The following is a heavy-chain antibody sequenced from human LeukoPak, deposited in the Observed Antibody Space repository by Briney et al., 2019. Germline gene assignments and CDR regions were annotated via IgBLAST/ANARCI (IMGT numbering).Heavy chain of an antibody. CDR2: ISPDSNYK. V-gene: IGHV3-21*01. CDR1: GFTFSTYS. J-gene: IGHJ4*02. CDR3: VRGGYRGFDYEY. Sequence: SGGSLRLSCAASGFTFSTYSMNWLRLAPGKGLEWVSSISPDSNYKYDVDSVKGRFTISRDNAKSSLYLQMNSLRAEDTAVYYCVRGGYRGFDYEYWGQGTLSPSPQ. D-gene: IGHD5-12*01.